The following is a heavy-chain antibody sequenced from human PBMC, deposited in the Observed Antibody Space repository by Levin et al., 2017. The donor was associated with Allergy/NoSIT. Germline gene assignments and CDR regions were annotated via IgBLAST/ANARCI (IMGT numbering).Heavy chain of an antibody. D-gene: IGHD6-13*01. CDR1: GFTFSSYW. J-gene: IGHJ6*03. V-gene: IGHV3-74*01. Sequence: GGSLRLSCAASGFTFSSYWMHWVRQAPGKGLVWVSRINSDGSSTSYADSVKGRFTISRDNAKNTLYLQMNSLRAEDTAVYYCARETSRPGWAYSSSWYEVDYYYYYMDVWGKGTTVTVSS. CDR2: INSDGSST. CDR3: ARETSRPGWAYSSSWYEVDYYYYYMDV.